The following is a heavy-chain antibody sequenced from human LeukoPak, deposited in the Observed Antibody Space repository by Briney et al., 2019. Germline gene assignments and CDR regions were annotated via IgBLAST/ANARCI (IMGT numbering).Heavy chain of an antibody. CDR1: GGTFSSYA. Sequence: GASVKVSCKASGGTFSSYAISWVRQAPGQGLEWMGGIIPIFGTANYAQKFQGRVTITADESTSTAYMELSSLRSEDTAVYYCVKRRDTAMVNWFDPWGQGTLVTVSS. CDR2: IIPIFGTA. D-gene: IGHD5-18*01. J-gene: IGHJ5*02. CDR3: VKRRDTAMVNWFDP. V-gene: IGHV1-69*13.